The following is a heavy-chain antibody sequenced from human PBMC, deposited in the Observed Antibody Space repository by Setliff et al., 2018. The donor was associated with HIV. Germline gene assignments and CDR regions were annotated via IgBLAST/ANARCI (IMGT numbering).Heavy chain of an antibody. Sequence: PGGSLRLSCAASGFTFSSYAMNWVRQAPGKGLEWLSYISSGGDRTYHADSVRGRFTISRDNSKNSLYLQMSSLRAEDTAVYYCAKTYYYDSSGYYYFDSWGQGTLVTVSS. D-gene: IGHD3-22*01. CDR3: AKTYYYDSSGYYYFDS. J-gene: IGHJ4*02. V-gene: IGHV3-23*01. CDR2: ISSGGDRT. CDR1: GFTFSSYA.